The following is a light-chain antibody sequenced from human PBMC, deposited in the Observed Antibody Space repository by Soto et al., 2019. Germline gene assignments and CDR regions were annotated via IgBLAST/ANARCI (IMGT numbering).Light chain of an antibody. CDR2: AAS. CDR1: QGIRND. Sequence: DIQMTQSGSTLSGSVGDRVTISRRASQGIRNDLGWYQQKPGKATKRLIYAASSLQSGVPARFSGGGSGTEFTLTITSLQSEDFAVYWCQQYNNWPLTFGPGTRLEIK. V-gene: IGKV1-17*01. CDR3: QQYNNWPLT. J-gene: IGKJ5*01.